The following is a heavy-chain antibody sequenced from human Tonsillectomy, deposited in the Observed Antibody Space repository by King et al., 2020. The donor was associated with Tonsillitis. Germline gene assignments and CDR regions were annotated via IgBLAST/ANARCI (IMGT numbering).Heavy chain of an antibody. Sequence: VHLVESGGGQVQRGESLRLSCAASGFSFSRYAMSWVRQAPGKGLEWVAAISGRGTKTDYANSVKGRFTISRDNSKNTLYLQMNTLRVEDTAVYYCAKDVLTSVPTDTDDPIWDHRGQGTLVSVSS. D-gene: IGHD3-3*01. J-gene: IGHJ4*02. CDR3: AKDVLTSVPTDTDDPIWDH. V-gene: IGHV3-23*04. CDR1: GFSFSRYA. CDR2: ISGRGTKT.